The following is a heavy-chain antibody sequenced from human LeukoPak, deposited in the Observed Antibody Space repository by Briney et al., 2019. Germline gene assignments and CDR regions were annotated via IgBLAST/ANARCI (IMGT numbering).Heavy chain of an antibody. V-gene: IGHV3-23*01. CDR3: AKARSTVTTYPIDY. Sequence: PGGSLRLSCAASGFTFSSYAMSWVRQAPGKGLEWVSAISGGAGSTYYADSVKGRFTISRDNPKNTLYLQMNSLRAEDTAVYYCAKARSTVTTYPIDYWGQGTLVTVSS. CDR1: GFTFSSYA. J-gene: IGHJ4*02. D-gene: IGHD4-17*01. CDR2: ISGGAGST.